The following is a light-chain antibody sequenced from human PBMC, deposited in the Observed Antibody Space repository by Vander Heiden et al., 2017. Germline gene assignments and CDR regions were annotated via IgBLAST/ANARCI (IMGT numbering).Light chain of an antibody. V-gene: IGLV2-14*01. J-gene: IGLJ1*01. Sequence: QSALTQPASGAGPRRHPSSISCTLTSSDVVGYNSVSWYQQHPGKAPELMIYEFSNRPSGVSNRFSGSKSGNTASLTISGLQAEDEADYYCSSYTSSSTLYVFGTGTKVTVL. CDR1: SSDVVGYNS. CDR2: EFS. CDR3: SSYTSSSTLYV.